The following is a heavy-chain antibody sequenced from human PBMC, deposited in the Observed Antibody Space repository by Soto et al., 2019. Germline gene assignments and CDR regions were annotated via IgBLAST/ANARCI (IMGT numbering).Heavy chain of an antibody. V-gene: IGHV1-2*04. CDR3: ARENIPYYDYVWGSYRPPYYYYYGMDV. Sequence: ASVKVSCKASGYTFTGYYMHWVRQAPGQGLEWMGWINPNSGGTNYAQKFQGWVTMTRDTSISTAYMELSRLRSDDTAVYYCARENIPYYDYVWGSYRPPYYYYYGMDVWGQGT. CDR2: INPNSGGT. CDR1: GYTFTGYY. D-gene: IGHD3-16*02. J-gene: IGHJ6*02.